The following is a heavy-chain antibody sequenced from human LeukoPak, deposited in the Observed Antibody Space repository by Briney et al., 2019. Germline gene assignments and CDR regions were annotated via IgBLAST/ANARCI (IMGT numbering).Heavy chain of an antibody. CDR1: GSGFTTYW. CDR2: IYPGDSDT. J-gene: IGHJ4*02. Sequence: GESLKISCKASGSGFTTYWIGWVRQMPGKGLEYMGIIYPGDSDTRYSPSFQGQVTISADKSIGTTYLQWSSLKASDTAMYYCARHGNLWSLDFWGQGTLVTVSS. D-gene: IGHD2-21*01. V-gene: IGHV5-51*01. CDR3: ARHGNLWSLDF.